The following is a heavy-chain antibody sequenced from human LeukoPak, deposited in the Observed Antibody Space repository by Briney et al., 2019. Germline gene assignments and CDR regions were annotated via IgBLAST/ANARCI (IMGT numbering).Heavy chain of an antibody. CDR2: INSDGSWT. CDR3: AKDQPDILTGLDAFDI. J-gene: IGHJ3*02. V-gene: IGHV3-74*01. CDR1: GNYW. D-gene: IGHD3-9*01. Sequence: GGSLRLSCAASGNYWMHWVRQAPGKGLVWVSHINSDGSWTSYADSVKGRFTISKDNAKNTVYLQMNSLRAEDTAVYYCAKDQPDILTGLDAFDIWGQGTMVTVSS.